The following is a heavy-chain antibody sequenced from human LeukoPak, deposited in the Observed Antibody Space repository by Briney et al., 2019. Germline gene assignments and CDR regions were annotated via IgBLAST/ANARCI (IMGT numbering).Heavy chain of an antibody. Sequence: PSETLSLTCAVYGGSFSGYYWSWIRQPPGKGLEWIGEINHSGSTNYNPSLKSRVTISVDTSKNQFSLKLSSVTAADTAVYYCAREPILYCSSTSCQTYFDYWGQGTLVTVSS. V-gene: IGHV4-34*01. CDR2: INHSGST. CDR1: GGSFSGYY. J-gene: IGHJ4*02. D-gene: IGHD2-2*01. CDR3: AREPILYCSSTSCQTYFDY.